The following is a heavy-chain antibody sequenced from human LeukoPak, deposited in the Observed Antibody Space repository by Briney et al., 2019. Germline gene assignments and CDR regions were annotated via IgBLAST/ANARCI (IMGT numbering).Heavy chain of an antibody. CDR1: GGSISSYY. D-gene: IGHD3-22*01. Sequence: PPETLSLTCTVSGGSISSYYGSWIRQPPGKGREWIGYIYYSGSTNYNPSLKSRVTISVDTSKNQSSLKLSSVTAADTAVYYCARHVREYYDSSGYYYFLAYWGQGTLVTVSS. J-gene: IGHJ4*02. CDR3: ARHVREYYDSSGYYYFLAY. V-gene: IGHV4-59*08. CDR2: IYYSGST.